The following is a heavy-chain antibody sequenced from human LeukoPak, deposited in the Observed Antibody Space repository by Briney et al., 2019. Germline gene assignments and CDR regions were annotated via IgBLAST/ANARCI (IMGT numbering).Heavy chain of an antibody. CDR2: INHNGAT. CDR3: AKNNWFDP. V-gene: IGHV4-34*01. J-gene: IGHJ5*02. CDR1: GGSFSDYY. Sequence: SETLSLTCAVYGGSFSDYYWSWIRQPPGKGLEWFGEINHNGATKYNPSLKSRVTISVDTSKNQFSLKLNSVTAADTAVYYCAKNNWFDPWGQGTLVTVSS.